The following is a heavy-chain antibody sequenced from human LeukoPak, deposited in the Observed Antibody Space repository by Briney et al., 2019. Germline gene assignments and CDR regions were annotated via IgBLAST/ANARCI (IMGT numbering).Heavy chain of an antibody. CDR1: RFTFSSYS. J-gene: IGHJ5*02. CDR2: ISSSSSTI. D-gene: IGHD6-13*01. Sequence: PGGSLRLSCGASRFTFSSYSMNWVRQAPGKGLEWVSYISSSSSTIYYADSVKGRFTISRDNAKNSLYLQMNSLRDEDTAVYYCARDAYSSSWYRNWFDPWGQGTLVTVSS. CDR3: ARDAYSSSWYRNWFDP. V-gene: IGHV3-48*02.